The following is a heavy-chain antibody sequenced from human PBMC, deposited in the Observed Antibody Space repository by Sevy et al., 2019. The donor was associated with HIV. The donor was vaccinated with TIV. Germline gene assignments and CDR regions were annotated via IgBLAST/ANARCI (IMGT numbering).Heavy chain of an antibody. CDR2: ISAYNGNT. Sequence: ASVKVSGKASGYTFTSYGISWVRQAPGQGLEWMGWISAYNGNTNYAQKLQGRVTMTTDTSTSTAYMELRSLRSDDTAVYYCARDKGEVEAAGSLYYYYYRMDVWGQGTTLTVSS. V-gene: IGHV1-18*01. CDR3: ARDKGEVEAAGSLYYYYYRMDV. J-gene: IGHJ6*02. D-gene: IGHD6-13*01. CDR1: GYTFTSYG.